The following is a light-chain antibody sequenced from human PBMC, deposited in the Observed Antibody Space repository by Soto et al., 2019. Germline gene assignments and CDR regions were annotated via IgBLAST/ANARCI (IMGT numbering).Light chain of an antibody. Sequence: SQSPSTLSPGERATXSCRASQSVRSSYLAWYQQKPGQAPRLLIYGASSRATGIPDRISGSGSGTDFTLTISSLLPDDFATYYRQQHDIYPPLTFAQRTKLDI. CDR3: QQHDIYPPLT. CDR2: GAS. J-gene: IGKJ1*01. V-gene: IGKV3-20*01. CDR1: QSVRSSY.